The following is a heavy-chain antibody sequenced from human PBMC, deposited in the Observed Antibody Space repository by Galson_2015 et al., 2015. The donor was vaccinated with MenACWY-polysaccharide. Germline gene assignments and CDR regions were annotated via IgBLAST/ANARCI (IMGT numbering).Heavy chain of an antibody. CDR1: GFTFSHLA. Sequence: SLRLSCAASGFTFSHLAMTWVRQAPGKGLEWVSSISGGDGATYYADSVEGRFTISRDNSMNTLYLQMNSLRADDTAVYYCAKGRFYYDSGDAFDFWGQGTLVTVSS. CDR3: AKGRFYYDSGDAFDF. D-gene: IGHD3-22*01. V-gene: IGHV3-23*01. J-gene: IGHJ3*01. CDR2: ISGGDGAT.